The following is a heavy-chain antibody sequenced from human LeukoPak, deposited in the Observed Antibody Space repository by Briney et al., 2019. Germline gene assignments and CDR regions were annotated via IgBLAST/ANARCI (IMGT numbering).Heavy chain of an antibody. CDR2: IWYDGSNK. D-gene: IGHD6-19*01. CDR3: AGSIAVAGTIDY. CDR1: GFTFSSYG. J-gene: IGHJ4*02. Sequence: GRSLRVSCAASGFTFSSYGMHWVRQAPGKGLEGVAVIWYDGSNKYYADSVKGRFTISRDNSKNTLYLQMNSLRAEDTAVYYCAGSIAVAGTIDYWGQGTLVTVSS. V-gene: IGHV3-33*01.